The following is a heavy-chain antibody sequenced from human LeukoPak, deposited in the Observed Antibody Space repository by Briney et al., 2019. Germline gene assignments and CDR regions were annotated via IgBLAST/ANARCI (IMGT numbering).Heavy chain of an antibody. CDR1: GFTFNSAW. D-gene: IGHD3-22*01. Sequence: GGSLRLSCAASGFTFNSAWMSWVRQAPGKGLEWVGHIKSKTDGGTTDYAAPVKGRFSISRDDSKNTLYMQMNSLKTEDTAVYYCTTAWYYYDSSGYSGPPPFDHWGQGSLVTVSS. CDR3: TTAWYYYDSSGYSGPPPFDH. J-gene: IGHJ4*02. CDR2: IKSKTDGGTT. V-gene: IGHV3-15*01.